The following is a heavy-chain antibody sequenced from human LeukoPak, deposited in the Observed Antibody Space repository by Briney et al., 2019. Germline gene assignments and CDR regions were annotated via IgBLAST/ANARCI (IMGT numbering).Heavy chain of an antibody. D-gene: IGHD2-21*02. J-gene: IGHJ4*02. Sequence: ASVKVSCKTSGYTFATYFMHWVRQAPGQGLEWMGYIKPNSGVTNYAQKFRGRVTMTWDTSISTAYIELSGLTSDDTAIYHCARPTYCGSDCYFNFDYWGQGTLVTVSS. CDR2: IKPNSGVT. V-gene: IGHV1-2*02. CDR3: ARPTYCGSDCYFNFDY. CDR1: GYTFATYF.